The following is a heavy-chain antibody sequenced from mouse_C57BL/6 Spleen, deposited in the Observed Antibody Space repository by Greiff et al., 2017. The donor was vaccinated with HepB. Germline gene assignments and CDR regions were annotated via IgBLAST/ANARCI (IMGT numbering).Heavy chain of an antibody. V-gene: IGHV14-4*01. J-gene: IGHJ4*01. CDR1: GFNIKDDY. CDR3: TTDYYGSPYAMDY. CDR2: IDPENGDT. Sequence: VQLQQSGAELVRPGASVKLSCTASGFNIKDDYMHWVKQRPEQGLEWIGWIDPENGDTEYASKCQGKATITADTSSNTAYLQLSSLTSEDTAVYYCTTDYYGSPYAMDYWGQGTSVTVSS. D-gene: IGHD1-1*01.